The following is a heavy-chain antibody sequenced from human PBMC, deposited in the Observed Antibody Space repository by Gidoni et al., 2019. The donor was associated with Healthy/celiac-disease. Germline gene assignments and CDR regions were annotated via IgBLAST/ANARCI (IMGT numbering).Heavy chain of an antibody. V-gene: IGHV3-49*04. CDR1: GFTFGDDA. Sequence: EVQLVESGGGLVQPGRSLRLSCTPFGFTFGDDAMSWVRLAPGKGLEWVGFMRSKAYGGTTEDAASVKGRFTISRVDSKSIAYLQRDSLKTEDTAVYYCTRDPYYYDSSGYYGGVDYWGQGTLVTVSS. D-gene: IGHD3-22*01. CDR2: MRSKAYGGTT. J-gene: IGHJ4*02. CDR3: TRDPYYYDSSGYYGGVDY.